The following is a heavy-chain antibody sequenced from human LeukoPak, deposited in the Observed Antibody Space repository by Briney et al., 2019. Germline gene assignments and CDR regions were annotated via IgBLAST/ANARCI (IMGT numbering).Heavy chain of an antibody. J-gene: IGHJ6*03. CDR2: INPSGGST. CDR3: AASGYSYGATHYYYYMDV. Sequence: GASVKVSCKASGYTFTSYGISWVRQAPGQGLEWMGIINPSGGSTSYAQKFQGRVTMTRDTSTSTVYMELSSLRSEDTAVYYCAASGYSYGATHYYYYMDVWGKGTTVTVSS. CDR1: GYTFTSYG. V-gene: IGHV1-46*01. D-gene: IGHD5-18*01.